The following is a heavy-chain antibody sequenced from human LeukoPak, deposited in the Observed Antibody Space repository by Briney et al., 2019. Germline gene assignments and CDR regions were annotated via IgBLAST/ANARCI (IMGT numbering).Heavy chain of an antibody. CDR3: AREGGFYRPLDY. CDR2: IYYSGST. CDR1: GGSISSSSYY. D-gene: IGHD6-25*01. Sequence: SETLSLTCTVSGGSISSSSYYWGWIRQPPGKGLEWIGSIYYSGSTYYNPSLKSRATISVDTSKNQFSLKLSSVTAADTAVYYCAREGGFYRPLDYSGQGTLVTVSS. J-gene: IGHJ4*02. V-gene: IGHV4-39*02.